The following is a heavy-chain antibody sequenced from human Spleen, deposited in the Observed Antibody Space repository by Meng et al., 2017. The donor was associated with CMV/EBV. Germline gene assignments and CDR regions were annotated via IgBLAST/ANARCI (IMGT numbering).Heavy chain of an antibody. D-gene: IGHD5-18*01. J-gene: IGHJ4*02. CDR1: GGSISSGDYY. V-gene: IGHV4-30-4*08. Sequence: TCTVSGGSISSGDYYWSWIRQPPGEGLKWIGYIYYSGSTYYNPSLKSRVTISVDTSKNQFSLKLSSVTAADTAVYYCARIIYSYADYWGQGTLVTVSS. CDR3: ARIIYSYADY. CDR2: IYYSGST.